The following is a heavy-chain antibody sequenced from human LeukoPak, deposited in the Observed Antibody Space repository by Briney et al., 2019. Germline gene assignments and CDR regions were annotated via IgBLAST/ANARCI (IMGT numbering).Heavy chain of an antibody. D-gene: IGHD2-2*01. J-gene: IGHJ5*02. CDR2: ISSSSSTK. CDR1: GFTFSTYS. CDR3: ARLTLGCSSNSWYA. V-gene: IGHV3-48*01. Sequence: QPGGSLRLSCAASGFTFSTYSMNWVRQAPGKGLEWVSYISSSSSTKYYADSVKGRFTISRDNAKNSLYLHMNSRRGEDTAVYYCARLTLGCSSNSWYAWGPGTLVTVSS.